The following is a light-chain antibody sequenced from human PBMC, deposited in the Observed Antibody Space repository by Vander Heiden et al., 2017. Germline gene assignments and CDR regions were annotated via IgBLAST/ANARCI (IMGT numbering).Light chain of an antibody. Sequence: DSVMTLSPLPLPVPPGEAAIISSRCSQSLLHSNGYNYLDWVLQKPEQSPQLLIFLGSSRAAVVANRFSGSGAGTDFTLKISGVEAEDVVVYYCMQALQTPRTFGQGTKVEIK. J-gene: IGKJ1*01. CDR3: MQALQTPRT. CDR2: LGS. V-gene: IGKV2-28*01. CDR1: QSLLHSNGYNY.